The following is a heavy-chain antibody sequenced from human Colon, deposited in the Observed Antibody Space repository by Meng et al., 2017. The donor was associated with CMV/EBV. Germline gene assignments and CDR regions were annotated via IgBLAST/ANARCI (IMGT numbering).Heavy chain of an antibody. Sequence: GGSLRLSCEASGITFSSSAMTWVRQAPGKGLEWVSAISGDGDRTYHGDSVKGRFTISRDNSQNTLYLQMNSLRVDDTAVYYCATISDFYDYYEMGVWGQGTTVTVSS. CDR2: ISGDGDRT. J-gene: IGHJ6*02. CDR1: GITFSSSA. V-gene: IGHV3-23*01. CDR3: ATISDFYDYYEMGV. D-gene: IGHD6-25*01.